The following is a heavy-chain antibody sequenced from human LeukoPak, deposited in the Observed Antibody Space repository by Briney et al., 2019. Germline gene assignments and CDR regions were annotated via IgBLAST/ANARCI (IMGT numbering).Heavy chain of an antibody. CDR2: ISSNGGST. Sequence: GGSLRLSCSASGFTFSIYAMHWVRQAPGKGLEYVSAISSNGGSTYYADSVKGRFTISRDNPKNTLYLQMSSLRAEDTAVYYCVKDDSYYYDSGSYPQWGQGTLVTVSS. D-gene: IGHD3-22*01. CDR1: GFTFSIYA. CDR3: VKDDSYYYDSGSYPQ. V-gene: IGHV3-64D*09. J-gene: IGHJ4*02.